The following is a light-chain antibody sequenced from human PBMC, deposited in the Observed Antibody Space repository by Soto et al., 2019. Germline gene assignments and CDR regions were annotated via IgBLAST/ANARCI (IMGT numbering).Light chain of an antibody. CDR2: ATS. J-gene: IGKJ4*01. CDR1: QNMVHY. V-gene: IGKV1-39*01. CDR3: QQSYSVPLT. Sequence: DIQMTQSPSSLSASVGDRVTITCRASQNMVHYLNWYQRKPGKAPRLLIYATSSLQGGVPSRFSGSGSGSDFTLTITTLHPEDCGTFSCQQSYSVPLTFGGGTKVDIK.